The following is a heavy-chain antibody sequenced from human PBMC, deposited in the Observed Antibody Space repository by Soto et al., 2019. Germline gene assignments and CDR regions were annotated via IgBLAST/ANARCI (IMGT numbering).Heavy chain of an antibody. J-gene: IGHJ6*03. CDR3: ASNDFWSGYSNYYYYYMDV. D-gene: IGHD3-3*01. CDR2: IYYSGST. CDR1: GGSISSSSYY. V-gene: IGHV4-39*01. Sequence: SETLSLTCTVSGGSISSSSYYWGWIRQPPGKGLEWIGSIYYSGSTYYNPSLKSRVTISVDTSKNQFSLKLSSVTAADTAVYYCASNDFWSGYSNYYYYYMDVWGKGTTVTVSS.